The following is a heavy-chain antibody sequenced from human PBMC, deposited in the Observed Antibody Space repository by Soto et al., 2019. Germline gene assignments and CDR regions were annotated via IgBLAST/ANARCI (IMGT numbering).Heavy chain of an antibody. V-gene: IGHV3-23*01. CDR3: VKVITGAGAVLWQDY. CDR2: ISGSGGST. Sequence: EVQLLESGGGLVPPGGSLRLSCAASGFTFSTYAMTWVRQAPGRGLEWVSTISGSGGSTDYADSVKGRFTISRDNSKNTLYLQMNRLRAEDTGIYYCVKVITGAGAVLWQDYWGQVTLVTVAS. CDR1: GFTFSTYA. J-gene: IGHJ4*02. D-gene: IGHD6-19*01.